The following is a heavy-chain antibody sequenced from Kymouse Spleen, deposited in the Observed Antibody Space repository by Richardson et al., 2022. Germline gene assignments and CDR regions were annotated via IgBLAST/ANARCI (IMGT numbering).Heavy chain of an antibody. V-gene: IGHV3-23*04. D-gene: IGHD1-20*01. CDR1: GFTFSSYA. J-gene: IGHJ6*02. CDR2: ISGSGGST. CDR3: AKVDNWNDEEDYYYYYGMDV. Sequence: EVQLVESGGGLVQPGGSLRLSCAASGFTFSSYAMSWVRQAPGKGLEWVSAISGSGGSTYYADSVKGRFTISRDNSKNTLYLQMNSLRAEDTAVYYCAKVDNWNDEEDYYYYYGMDVWGQGTTVTVSS.